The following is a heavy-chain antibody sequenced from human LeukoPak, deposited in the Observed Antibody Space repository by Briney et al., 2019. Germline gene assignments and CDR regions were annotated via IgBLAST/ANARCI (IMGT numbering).Heavy chain of an antibody. J-gene: IGHJ5*02. CDR2: IYPSSSAT. CDR3: ARRAHLAQIGVDWFDP. CDR1: GDGFDNYW. Sequence: PGESLKISCRVSGDGFDNYWIGWVRHMSGEGLQWVAIIYPSSSATHYSPSFQGRVSISADKAITTAYLQWNSLRTSDTAIYFCARRAHLAQIGVDWFDPWGQGTLVTVSS. D-gene: IGHD2-8*01. V-gene: IGHV5-51*01.